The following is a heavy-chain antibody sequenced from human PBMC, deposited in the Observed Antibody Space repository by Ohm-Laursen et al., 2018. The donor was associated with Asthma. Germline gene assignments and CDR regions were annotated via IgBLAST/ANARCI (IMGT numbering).Heavy chain of an antibody. CDR1: GFTFSSYS. CDR3: ARDPNYYDSSGYYFDAFDI. V-gene: IGHV3-30-3*01. J-gene: IGHJ3*02. Sequence: SLRLSCSASGFTFSSYSMHWVRQAPGKGLEWVAVIAYDGSSKYYADSVKGRFTASRDNSKNTMYLQMNSLRAEDTAVYYCARDPNYYDSSGYYFDAFDIWGQGTMVTVSS. D-gene: IGHD3-22*01. CDR2: IAYDGSSK.